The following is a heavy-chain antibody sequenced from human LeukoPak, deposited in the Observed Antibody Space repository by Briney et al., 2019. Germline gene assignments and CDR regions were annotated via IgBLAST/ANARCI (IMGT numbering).Heavy chain of an antibody. CDR2: INPNSGGT. CDR3: ARVLPCGGDCYSPPDY. Sequence: GASVKVSCKASGYTFTGYYMHWVRQAPGQGLEWMGWINPNSGGTNYAQKFQGRVTMTRDTSISTAYMELSRLRSDDTAVYYCARVLPCGGDCYSPPDYWGQGTLVTVSS. J-gene: IGHJ4*02. CDR1: GYTFTGYY. D-gene: IGHD2-21*02. V-gene: IGHV1-2*02.